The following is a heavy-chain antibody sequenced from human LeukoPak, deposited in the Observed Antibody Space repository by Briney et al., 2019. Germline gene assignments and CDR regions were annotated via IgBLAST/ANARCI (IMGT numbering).Heavy chain of an antibody. CDR1: GYTFTSYD. V-gene: IGHV1-8*01. CDR3: ARGRPLRYFDWFVGREGMDV. J-gene: IGHJ6*02. D-gene: IGHD3-9*01. Sequence: GASVKVSCKASGYTFTSYDINWVRQATGQGLEWMGWMNPNSGNTGYAQKFQGRVTMTRNTSISTAYMELSSLRSEDTAVYYCARGRPLRYFDWFVGREGMDVWGQGTTVTVSS. CDR2: MNPNSGNT.